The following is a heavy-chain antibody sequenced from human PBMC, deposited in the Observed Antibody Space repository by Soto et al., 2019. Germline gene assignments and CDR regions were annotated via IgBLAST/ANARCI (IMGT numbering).Heavy chain of an antibody. J-gene: IGHJ4*02. D-gene: IGHD4-17*01. CDR3: TRPDYAGNSGDY. CDR1: GLTFSVSA. CDR2: VRSKINNYAT. Sequence: EVQLVESGGGLVQPGGSLKLSCRVSGLTFSVSAIHWVRQAPGKGLKWVGRVRSKINNYATSYDASVTGRFTISRDDSTNTAYLHMRNLKTEDTAVYYCTRPDYAGNSGDYWGQGTLVTVSS. V-gene: IGHV3-73*01.